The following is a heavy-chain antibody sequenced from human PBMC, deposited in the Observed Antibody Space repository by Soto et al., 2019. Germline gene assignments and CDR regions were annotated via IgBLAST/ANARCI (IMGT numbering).Heavy chain of an antibody. CDR2: ISKDGSNK. J-gene: IGHJ4*02. D-gene: IGHD3-10*01. CDR3: ARSRSGAVADSFDF. Sequence: QVQVVESGGGVVQPGRSLRLSCAASGFTFSRYAIHWVRQAPGKGLEWVAVISKDGSNKYYVDSVKGRFTIYRDNSRNTLYLQMNSLRDEDAAVYYCARSRSGAVADSFDFWGQGTLVTVSS. V-gene: IGHV3-30*04. CDR1: GFTFSRYA.